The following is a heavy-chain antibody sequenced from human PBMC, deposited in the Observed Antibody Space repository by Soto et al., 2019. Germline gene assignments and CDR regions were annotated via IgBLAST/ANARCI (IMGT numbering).Heavy chain of an antibody. CDR2: TYYRSKWYN. CDR1: GDSVASNSAA. CDR3: ARVELELRGHYYYGMDV. J-gene: IGHJ6*02. V-gene: IGHV6-1*01. Sequence: QSFSLTCAISGDSVASNSAAWNWIRQSPSRGLEWLGRTYYRSKWYNDYAVSVKSRITINPDTSKNQFSLQLNSVTPEDTAVYYCARVELELRGHYYYGMDVWGQGTTVTVSS. D-gene: IGHD1-7*01.